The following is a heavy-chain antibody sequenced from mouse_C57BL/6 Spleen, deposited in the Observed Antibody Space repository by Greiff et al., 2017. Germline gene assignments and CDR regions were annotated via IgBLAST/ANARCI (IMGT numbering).Heavy chain of an antibody. CDR2: IDPSDSYT. CDR3: ARHDYDVGYYAMDY. CDR1: GYTFTSYW. Sequence: VQLQQSGAELVRPGTSVKLSCKASGYTFTSYWMHWVKQRPGQGLEWIGVIDPSDSYTNYNQKFKGKATLTVDTSSSTAYMQLSSLTSEDSAVYYCARHDYDVGYYAMDYWGQGTSVTVSS. V-gene: IGHV1-59*01. D-gene: IGHD2-4*01. J-gene: IGHJ4*01.